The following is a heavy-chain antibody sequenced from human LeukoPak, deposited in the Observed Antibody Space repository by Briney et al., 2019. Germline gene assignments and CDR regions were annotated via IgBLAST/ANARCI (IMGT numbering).Heavy chain of an antibody. J-gene: IGHJ4*02. V-gene: IGHV3-21*01. CDR2: INSSSSYI. D-gene: IGHD2-15*01. Sequence: GSLRLSCAASGFTFSSYSMNWVRQAPGKGLEWVSSINSSSSYIYYADSVKGRFTISRDNAKNSLYLQMNSLRAEDTAVYYCARDYTYCSGSRCYDRFDYWGQGIRVTVSS. CDR1: GFTFSSYS. CDR3: ARDYTYCSGSRCYDRFDY.